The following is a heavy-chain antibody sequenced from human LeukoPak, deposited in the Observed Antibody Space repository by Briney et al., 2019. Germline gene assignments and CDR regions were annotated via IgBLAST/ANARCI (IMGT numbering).Heavy chain of an antibody. J-gene: IGHJ4*02. CDR1: GFTFNRFY. CDR2: ISSNGATT. V-gene: IGHV3-64*04. D-gene: IGHD6-19*01. Sequence: TGGSLRLSCSASGFTFNRFYLHWVRQAPGKGLEFVSHISSNGATTYYADSVKGRFTISRDNSKNTLYLQMNSLRAEDTAVYYCAGPVAGTPLDYWGQGTLVTVSS. CDR3: AGPVAGTPLDY.